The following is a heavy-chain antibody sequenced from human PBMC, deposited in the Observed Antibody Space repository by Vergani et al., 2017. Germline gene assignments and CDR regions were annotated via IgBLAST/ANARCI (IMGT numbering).Heavy chain of an antibody. CDR1: GGSFSGYY. CDR2: INHSGST. CDR3: ATRVLRYFDWSGWFDP. V-gene: IGHV4-34*01. J-gene: IGHJ5*02. Sequence: QVKLQQWGAGLLKPSETLSLTCAVYGGSFSGYYWSWIRQPPGKGLEWIGEINHSGSTNYNPSLKSRVTISVDTSKNQFSLKLSSVTAADTAVYYCATRVLRYFDWSGWFDPWGQGTLVTVSS. D-gene: IGHD3-9*01.